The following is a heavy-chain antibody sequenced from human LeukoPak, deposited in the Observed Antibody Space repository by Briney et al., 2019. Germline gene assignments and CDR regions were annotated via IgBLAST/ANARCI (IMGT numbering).Heavy chain of an antibody. CDR1: GFTFSSYA. D-gene: IGHD3-10*01. J-gene: IGHJ4*02. V-gene: IGHV3-23*01. CDR2: ISGSGGST. CDR3: ARDPGDYGSGSYSL. Sequence: GGSLRLSCAASGFTFSSYAMSWVRQAPGKGLEWVSGISGSGGSTYYADSVKGRFTISRDNSKNTLYLQMNSLRAEDTAVYYCARDPGDYGSGSYSLWGQGTLVTVSS.